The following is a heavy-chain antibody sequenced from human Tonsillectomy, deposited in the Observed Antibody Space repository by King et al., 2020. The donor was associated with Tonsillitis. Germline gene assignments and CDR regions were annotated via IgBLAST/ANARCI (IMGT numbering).Heavy chain of an antibody. V-gene: IGHV4-39*01. Sequence: LQLQESGPGLVKPSETLSLTCTVSGGSISSSSYYWGWIRQHPGKGLEWIGSIYYSGSTYYNPSLKSRVTISVDTSKNQFSLKLSSVTSADTAVYYCGKLRLLEWLPYNWDFELWGRGTRGTVSS. D-gene: IGHD3-3*01. CDR3: GKLRLLEWLPYNWDFEL. CDR2: IYYSGST. J-gene: IGHJ2*01. CDR1: GGSISSSSYY.